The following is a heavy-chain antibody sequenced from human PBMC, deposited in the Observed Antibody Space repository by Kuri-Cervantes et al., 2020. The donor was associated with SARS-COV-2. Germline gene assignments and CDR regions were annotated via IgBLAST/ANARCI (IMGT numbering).Heavy chain of an antibody. J-gene: IGHJ2*01. Sequence: SETLSLTCTVSGGSISSYYWSWIRQPPGKGLEWIAYIYNSGSTNYNPSLKSRVTISVDTSKNQFSLKLSYVTAADTAVYHCARVSGSGSNWAWYFDLWGRGTLVTVSS. CDR1: GGSISSYY. V-gene: IGHV4-59*01. CDR3: ARVSGSGSNWAWYFDL. CDR2: IYNSGST. D-gene: IGHD1-26*01.